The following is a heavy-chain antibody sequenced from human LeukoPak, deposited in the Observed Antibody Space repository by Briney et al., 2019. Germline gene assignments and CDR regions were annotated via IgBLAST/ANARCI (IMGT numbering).Heavy chain of an antibody. Sequence: SSETLSLTCTVSGGSISSYYWSWIRQPPGKGLEWIASIYYSGSTYYNPSLKSRITISIDTSKNQFSLKLSSVTASDTAVYYCARSGGSYSYNWFESWGQGTLVTVSS. V-gene: IGHV4-59*05. CDR1: GGSISSYY. CDR3: ARSGGSYSYNWFES. D-gene: IGHD1-26*01. J-gene: IGHJ5*01. CDR2: IYYSGST.